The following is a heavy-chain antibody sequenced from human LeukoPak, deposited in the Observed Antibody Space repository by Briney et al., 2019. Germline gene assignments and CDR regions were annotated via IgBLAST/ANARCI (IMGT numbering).Heavy chain of an antibody. J-gene: IGHJ6*03. Sequence: GGSLRLSCAASGFTFSGYWMSWVRQAPGKGLEWVANIKQDGSEKYYVDSVKGRFTISRDNAKNSLYLQMNSLRAEDTAVYYCASATQRDCSSTSCPPYYYYMDVWGKGTTVTVSS. D-gene: IGHD2-2*01. V-gene: IGHV3-7*01. CDR2: IKQDGSEK. CDR3: ASATQRDCSSTSCPPYYYYMDV. CDR1: GFTFSGYW.